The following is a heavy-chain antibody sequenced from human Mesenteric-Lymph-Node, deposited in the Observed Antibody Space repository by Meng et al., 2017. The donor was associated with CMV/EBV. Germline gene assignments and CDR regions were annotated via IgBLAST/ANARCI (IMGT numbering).Heavy chain of an antibody. V-gene: IGHV3-53*01. J-gene: IGHJ4*02. CDR1: GFTVSSHY. CDR2: VYGGGGT. CDR3: ARGARVGNSYTNYLDY. D-gene: IGHD1-26*01. Sequence: GGSLRLSCAASGFTVSSHYMSWVRQSPDKGLEWVSVVYGGGGTEYTDSVKGRFTLSRDDSKNTLYLQMNSLRTEDTAVYYCARGARVGNSYTNYLDYWGRGSLVTVSS.